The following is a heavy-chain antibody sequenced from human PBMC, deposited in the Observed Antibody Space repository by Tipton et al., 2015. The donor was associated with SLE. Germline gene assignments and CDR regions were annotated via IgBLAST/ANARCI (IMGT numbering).Heavy chain of an antibody. CDR3: ARGGLGYSYYYYMDV. D-gene: IGHD5-18*01. CDR1: GGSISSYY. CDR2: IHHSGSA. Sequence: TLSLTCTVSGGSISSYYWSWIRQPPGKGLEWIGYIHHSGSANYNPSLKSRVTISVDTSKTQFSLKLNSVTAANTAVYYCARGGLGYSYYYYMDVWGKGTTVTVSS. V-gene: IGHV4-59*01. J-gene: IGHJ6*03.